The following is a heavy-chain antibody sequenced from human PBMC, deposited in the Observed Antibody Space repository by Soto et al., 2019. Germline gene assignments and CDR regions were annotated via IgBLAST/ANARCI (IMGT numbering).Heavy chain of an antibody. V-gene: IGHV3-30*18. J-gene: IGHJ4*02. D-gene: IGHD6-6*01. Sequence: PGGSLRLSCAASGFTFSSYGMHWVRQAPGKGLEWVAVISYDGSNKYYADSVKGRFTISIDNSKNTLYLQMNSLRAEDTAVYYCAKDKVSSFFDYWGQGTLVTVSS. CDR3: AKDKVSSFFDY. CDR1: GFTFSSYG. CDR2: ISYDGSNK.